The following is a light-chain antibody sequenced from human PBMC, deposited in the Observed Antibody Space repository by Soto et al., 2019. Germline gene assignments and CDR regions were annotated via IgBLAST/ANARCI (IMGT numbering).Light chain of an antibody. J-gene: IGKJ4*01. CDR1: QSVSSN. Sequence: EIVMTQSPATLSVFPGERATLSCRASQSVSSNLAWYQQRPGQAPRLLIYGASTRATGIPARFSGSGSETEFTLTINSLQSEDFAIYYCQQYNNWPPVTFGGGTKVEIK. CDR3: QQYNNWPPVT. CDR2: GAS. V-gene: IGKV3-15*01.